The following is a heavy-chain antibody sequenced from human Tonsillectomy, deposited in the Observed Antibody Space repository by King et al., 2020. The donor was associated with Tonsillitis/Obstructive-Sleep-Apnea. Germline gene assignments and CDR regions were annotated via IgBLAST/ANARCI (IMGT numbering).Heavy chain of an antibody. CDR2: ISDNGAGT. CDR1: GFTFTRYA. Sequence: VQLVESGGGSVQPGGSLRLSCAASGFTFTRYAMTWVRQAPGKGLEWVSSISDNGAGTHYADSVKGRFTISRDNSKSTLYLQRNSLTLDDPAMYYCAGGPAGADYYYMNVWGKGTTSTVSS. CDR3: AGGPAGADYYYMNV. J-gene: IGHJ6*03. V-gene: IGHV3-23*04. D-gene: IGHD3-9*01.